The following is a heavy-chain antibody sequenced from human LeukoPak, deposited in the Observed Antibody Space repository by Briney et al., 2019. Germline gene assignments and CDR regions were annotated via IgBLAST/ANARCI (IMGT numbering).Heavy chain of an antibody. V-gene: IGHV3-48*01. D-gene: IGHD2-21*02. CDR1: GFTFSSYS. CDR3: ARPEKTLAYCGGDCYSDLTY. Sequence: GGSLRLSCAASGFTFSSYSMNWVRQAPGKGLEWVSYISSSSSTIYYADSVKGRFTISRDNAKNSLYLQMNSLRAEDTAVYYCARPEKTLAYCGGDCYSDLTYWGQGTLVTVSS. J-gene: IGHJ4*02. CDR2: ISSSSSTI.